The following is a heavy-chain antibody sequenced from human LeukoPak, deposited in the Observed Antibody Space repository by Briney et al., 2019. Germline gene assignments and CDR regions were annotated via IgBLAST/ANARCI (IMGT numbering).Heavy chain of an antibody. V-gene: IGHV4-39*07. CDR3: AREVAVAVFDL. Sequence: PSETLSLTCTVSGGSISSSSYYWGWIRQPPGKGLEWIGSIYYSGGTYYNPSLKSRVTISVDTSKNQFSLKLSSVTAADTAVYYCAREVAVAVFDLWGRGTLVTVSS. CDR2: IYYSGGT. D-gene: IGHD6-19*01. J-gene: IGHJ2*01. CDR1: GGSISSSSYY.